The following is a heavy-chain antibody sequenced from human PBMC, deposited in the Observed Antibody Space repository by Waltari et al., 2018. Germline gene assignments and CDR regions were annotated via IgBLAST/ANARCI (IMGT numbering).Heavy chain of an antibody. CDR3: AHSWQQLLPMPYYYGMDV. CDR2: IYWNDDK. CDR1: GFSLSTSGVG. J-gene: IGHJ6*02. Sequence: QITLKESGPTLVKPTQTLTLTCTFSGFSLSTSGVGVGWIRQPPGKALEWLALIYWNDDKRYSPSLKSRLTITKDTSKNQVVLTMTNMDPVDTATYYCAHSWQQLLPMPYYYGMDVWGQGTTVTVSS. D-gene: IGHD6-13*01. V-gene: IGHV2-5*01.